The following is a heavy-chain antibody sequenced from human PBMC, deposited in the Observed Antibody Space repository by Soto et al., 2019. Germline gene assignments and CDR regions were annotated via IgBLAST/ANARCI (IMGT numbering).Heavy chain of an antibody. Sequence: QVHLVQSGAEVEKPGASVKVSCKTLGYTFSLFGISWVRQAPGQGLEWMGWIRADNGNTKYAQKFQGRVTMTTDTSTSTAYMELRSLRSDDTAVYYCARDPPPPDYWGQGTLVTVSS. V-gene: IGHV1-18*01. CDR1: GYTFSLFG. CDR2: IRADNGNT. CDR3: ARDPPPPDY. J-gene: IGHJ4*02.